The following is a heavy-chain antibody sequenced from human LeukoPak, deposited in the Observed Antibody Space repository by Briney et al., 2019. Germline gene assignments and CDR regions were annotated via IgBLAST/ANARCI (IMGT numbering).Heavy chain of an antibody. V-gene: IGHV5-51*01. CDR1: GYSFTSYW. Sequence: GESLKISCKGSGYSFTSYWICWGRQMPGKRLEWMEIIYPGDSDTRYSPSFQGQVTISADKSISTAYLQWSSLKASDTAMYYCARLLPAAEYNWFDPWGQGTLVTVSS. D-gene: IGHD2-2*01. J-gene: IGHJ5*02. CDR3: ARLLPAAEYNWFDP. CDR2: IYPGDSDT.